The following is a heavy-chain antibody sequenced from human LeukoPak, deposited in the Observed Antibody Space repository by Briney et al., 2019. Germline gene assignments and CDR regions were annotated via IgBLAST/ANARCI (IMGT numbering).Heavy chain of an antibody. D-gene: IGHD6-19*01. Sequence: PGRSLRLSCAASGFTFSSYGMHWVRQAPGKGLEWVAVIGYDGSNKYYADSVKGGFTISRDNSKNTLYLQMNSLRAEDTAVYYSAKALSIAVAGTGVLYFDYWGQGTLVTVSS. J-gene: IGHJ4*02. V-gene: IGHV3-33*06. CDR3: AKALSIAVAGTGVLYFDY. CDR1: GFTFSSYG. CDR2: IGYDGSNK.